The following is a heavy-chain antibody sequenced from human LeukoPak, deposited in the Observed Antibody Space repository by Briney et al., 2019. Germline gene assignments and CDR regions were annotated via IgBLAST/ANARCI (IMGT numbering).Heavy chain of an antibody. D-gene: IGHD3-10*01. CDR1: GGSISSSSYY. J-gene: IGHJ4*02. V-gene: IGHV4-39*01. CDR3: ARHLLWFGELSRFDY. Sequence: SETLSLTCTVSGGSISSSSYYWGWLRQPPGKGLEWIGSIYYSGSTYYNPSLKSRVTISVDTSKNQFSLKLSSVTAADTAVYYCARHLLWFGELSRFDYWGQGTLVTVSS. CDR2: IYYSGST.